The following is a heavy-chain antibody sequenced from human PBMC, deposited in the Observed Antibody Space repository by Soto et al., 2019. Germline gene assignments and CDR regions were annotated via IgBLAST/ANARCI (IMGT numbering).Heavy chain of an antibody. J-gene: IGHJ4*02. CDR1: GYTFTSYD. D-gene: IGHD1-1*01. CDR3: ARRAETNGWNGFGADKYYFDF. CDR2: MNPNTGDS. V-gene: IGHV1-8*01. Sequence: WASVKVSCKASGYTFTSYDIYWVRQATGQGLEWMGWMNPNTGDSSYAQKFQGRVTMTSDTSITTAHMELSSLRSEDTAVYYCARRAETNGWNGFGADKYYFDFWGQGTLVTVS.